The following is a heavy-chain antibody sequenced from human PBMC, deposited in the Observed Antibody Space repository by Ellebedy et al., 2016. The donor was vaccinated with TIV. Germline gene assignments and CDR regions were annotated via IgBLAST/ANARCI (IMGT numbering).Heavy chain of an antibody. J-gene: IGHJ4*02. CDR2: ISAYDGNT. D-gene: IGHD3-9*01. CDR1: GYTFTSYG. V-gene: IGHV1-18*01. Sequence: AASVKVSCKASGYTFTSYGINWVRQAPGQGLEWMGWISAYDGNTHYAQKFQGRVTMTTDTSTSTAYMELRSLRSDDTAVYYCARTMERYLDWLLTGVNDYWGQGTLITVSS. CDR3: ARTMERYLDWLLTGVNDY.